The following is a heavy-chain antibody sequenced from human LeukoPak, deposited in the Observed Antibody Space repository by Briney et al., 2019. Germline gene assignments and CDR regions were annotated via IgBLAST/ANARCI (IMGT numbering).Heavy chain of an antibody. CDR1: GFTFSGSA. D-gene: IGHD2-15*01. J-gene: IGHJ4*02. CDR3: TTDGYCSGGNCYSFDN. CDR2: IDKEASLYAT. Sequence: GGSLRLSCAASGFTFSGSAIHWVRESSGKGLEWVGRIDKEASLYATAYAASVKGRFTISRDDSNNTQYLQMNSLKTEDTAVYYCTTDGYCSGGNCYSFDNWGQGTLVTVSS. V-gene: IGHV3-73*01.